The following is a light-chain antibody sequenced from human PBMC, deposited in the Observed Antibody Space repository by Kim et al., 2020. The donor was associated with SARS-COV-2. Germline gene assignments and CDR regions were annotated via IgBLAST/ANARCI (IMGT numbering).Light chain of an antibody. CDR3: QQYYSTPHT. CDR1: QSVLYSSNNKNY. Sequence: DIVMTQSPDSLAVSLGERATFNCKSSQSVLYSSNNKNYLAWYQQKPGQPPKLLVYWASTRESGVPDRFSGSGSGTDFTLTISSLQAEDVAVYYCQQYYSTPHTFGGGTKVDIK. V-gene: IGKV4-1*01. J-gene: IGKJ4*02. CDR2: WAS.